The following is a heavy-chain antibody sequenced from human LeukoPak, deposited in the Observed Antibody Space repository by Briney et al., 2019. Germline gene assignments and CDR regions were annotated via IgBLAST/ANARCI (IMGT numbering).Heavy chain of an antibody. V-gene: IGHV4-34*01. CDR2: INHSGST. CDR1: GGSISSYY. CDR3: ARHPGYYYYYMDV. Sequence: SETLSLTCTVSGGSISSYYWTWIRQPPGKGLEWIGEINHSGSTNYNPSLKSRVTISVDTSKNQFSLKLSSVTAADTAVYYCARHPGYYYYYMDVWGKGTTVTISS. D-gene: IGHD3-10*01. J-gene: IGHJ6*03.